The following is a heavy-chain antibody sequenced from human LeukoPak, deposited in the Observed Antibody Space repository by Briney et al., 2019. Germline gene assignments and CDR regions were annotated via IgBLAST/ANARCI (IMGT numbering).Heavy chain of an antibody. CDR3: ARVGYGMGMDV. CDR1: GYSISSGYY. Sequence: SETLSLTCTVSGYSISSGYYWGWIRQPPGKGLEWIGNIYHSGSTYYNPSLKSRGTISVDTSKNQFSLKLSSVTAADTAVYYCARVGYGMGMDVWGKGTTVTVSS. D-gene: IGHD2-15*01. CDR2: IYHSGST. J-gene: IGHJ6*03. V-gene: IGHV4-38-2*02.